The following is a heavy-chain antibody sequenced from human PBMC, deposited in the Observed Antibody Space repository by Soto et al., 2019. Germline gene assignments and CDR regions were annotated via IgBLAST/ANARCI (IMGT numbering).Heavy chain of an antibody. V-gene: IGHV4-4*07. Sequence: QVQLQESGPGLVKPSETLSLTCTVSGASISGFYWSWIRKSAGKGLEWIGRIYATGTTDYNPSLKRRVMMSVDTSKKQFALKLRSVTAADTAVYYCVRDGTKTLRDCFDPWGQGISVTVSS. CDR2: IYATGTT. D-gene: IGHD1-1*01. CDR1: GASISGFY. J-gene: IGHJ5*02. CDR3: VRDGTKTLRDCFDP.